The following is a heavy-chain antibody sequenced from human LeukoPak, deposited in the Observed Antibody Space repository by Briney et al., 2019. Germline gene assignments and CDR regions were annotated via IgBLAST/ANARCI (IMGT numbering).Heavy chain of an antibody. CDR1: GFTFSDYS. J-gene: IGHJ6*03. V-gene: IGHV3-48*01. CDR3: ARSSSSWRRVYYYYYMDV. Sequence: GGSLRLSCAASGFTFSDYSMNWVRQAPGKGLEWVSYISGGSSTMYYADSVKGRFTISRDNAKNSLYLQMNSLRAEDTAVYYCARSSSSWRRVYYYYYMDVWGKGTTVTVSS. CDR2: ISGGSSTM. D-gene: IGHD6-13*01.